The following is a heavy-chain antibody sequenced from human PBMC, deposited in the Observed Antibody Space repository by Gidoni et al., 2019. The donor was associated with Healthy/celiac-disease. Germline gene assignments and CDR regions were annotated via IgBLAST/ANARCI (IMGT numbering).Heavy chain of an antibody. CDR1: GSTFTRYD. J-gene: IGHJ5*02. Sequence: HVQLVQSGAEVQKPGSSVKVSCKASGSTFTRYDINWVRQATGQGLKWMGWMNPNSGNTGYAQKFKGRVTMTRNTTISTAYMELSSLRSEDTAVYYCARTPRPTVGAKRGTPPGPWGQGTLVTVSS. D-gene: IGHD1-26*01. V-gene: IGHV1-8*01. CDR2: MNPNSGNT. CDR3: ARTPRPTVGAKRGTPPGP.